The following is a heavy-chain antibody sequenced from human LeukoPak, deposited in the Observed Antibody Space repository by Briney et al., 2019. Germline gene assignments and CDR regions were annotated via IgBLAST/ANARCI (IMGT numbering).Heavy chain of an antibody. V-gene: IGHV3-30*01. CDR3: ARGPSRSSGYYYYSYMDV. CDR2: ISYDGSDK. CDR1: GFTFSSYP. J-gene: IGHJ6*03. Sequence: PGGSLRLSCAASGFTFSSYPIHWVRQAPGKGLEWVALISYDGSDKNYADSVKGRFTISRDNSKNTLYLQVNSLRAEDTAVYYCARGPSRSSGYYYYSYMDVWGKGATVTVSS. D-gene: IGHD6-6*01.